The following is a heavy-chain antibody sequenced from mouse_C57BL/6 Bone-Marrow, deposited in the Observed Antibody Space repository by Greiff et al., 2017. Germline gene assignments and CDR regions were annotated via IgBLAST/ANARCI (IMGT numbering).Heavy chain of an antibody. Sequence: VQLQQPGAELVMPGASVKLSCKASGYTFTSYWMHWVKPRPGQGLEWIGEIDPSDSYTNYNQKFKGKSTLTVDKSSSTAYMQLSSLTSADSAVYYCARVDYWGQGTSVTVSS. V-gene: IGHV1-69*01. CDR2: IDPSDSYT. CDR1: GYTFTSYW. CDR3: ARVDY. J-gene: IGHJ4*01.